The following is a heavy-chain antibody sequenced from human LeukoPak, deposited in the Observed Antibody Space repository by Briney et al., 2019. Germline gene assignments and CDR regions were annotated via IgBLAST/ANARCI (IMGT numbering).Heavy chain of an antibody. Sequence: PSETLSLTCTVSGGSISSGDYYWSWIRQPPGKGLEWIGYIYYSGSTYYNPSLKSRVTISVDTSKNQFSLKLSSVTAADTAVYYCARGFSERYCSSTSCYEEGLEWYFDLWGRGTLVTVSS. V-gene: IGHV4-30-4*01. CDR3: ARGFSERYCSSTSCYEEGLEWYFDL. D-gene: IGHD2-2*01. CDR2: IYYSGST. CDR1: GGSISSGDYY. J-gene: IGHJ2*01.